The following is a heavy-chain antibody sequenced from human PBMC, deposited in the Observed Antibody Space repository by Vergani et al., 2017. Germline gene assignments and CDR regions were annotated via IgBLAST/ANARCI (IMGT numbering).Heavy chain of an antibody. CDR2: IFSTGST. J-gene: IGHJ4*02. CDR3: AREVGSYYGSD. Sequence: QVQLQESGPGLVKPSETLSLTCIVSGGSISSYYWSWIRQPPGKGLDWIGYIFSTGSTTYNPSLKSRVTISVDTSKNQFSLKLSSVTAADTAVYYCAREVGSYYGSDWGQGTLVTVSS. CDR1: GGSISSYY. D-gene: IGHD3-10*01. V-gene: IGHV4-59*13.